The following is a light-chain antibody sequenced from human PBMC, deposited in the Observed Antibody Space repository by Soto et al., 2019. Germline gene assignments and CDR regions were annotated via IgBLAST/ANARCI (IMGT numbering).Light chain of an antibody. V-gene: IGLV1-40*01. CDR3: QSYDSSLSGWL. CDR2: GNS. Sequence: QSVLTQPPSVSGAPGQRVTISCTGSSSNIGAGYDVHWYQQLPGTAPKLLIYGNSNRPSGVPDRFSGSKSGTSAFLAITGLQAEDEADYYCQSYDSSLSGWLFGTGTKLTVL. J-gene: IGLJ1*01. CDR1: SSNIGAGYD.